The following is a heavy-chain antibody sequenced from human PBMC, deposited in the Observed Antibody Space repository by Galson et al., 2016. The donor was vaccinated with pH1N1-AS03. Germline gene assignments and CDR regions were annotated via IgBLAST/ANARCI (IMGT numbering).Heavy chain of an antibody. Sequence: SVKVSCKASGYTLTSYAMHWVRQAPGQRLEWMGWFNAGNGNTKYSQKFQGRVTITRDTSASTAYMELSSLRSEDTAVYYCARDRGSGYDLFDYYYGMDVWGQGTTVTVSS. CDR1: GYTLTSYA. CDR3: ARDRGSGYDLFDYYYGMDV. D-gene: IGHD5-12*01. V-gene: IGHV1-3*01. CDR2: FNAGNGNT. J-gene: IGHJ6*02.